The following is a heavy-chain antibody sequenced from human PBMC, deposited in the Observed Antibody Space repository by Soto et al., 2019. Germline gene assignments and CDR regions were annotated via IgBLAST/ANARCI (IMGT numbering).Heavy chain of an antibody. J-gene: IGHJ4*02. D-gene: IGHD2-15*01. CDR3: EKDFFGDIVVVVADNQIEY. CDR2: ISGSGGST. Sequence: GESXRLSCSASVFTFMIYAIIWVRQAPGKGLEWVSAISGSGGSTYYADSVKGRFTISRDNSKNTLYLQMNSLRAEDTAVYYCEKDFFGDIVVVVADNQIEYWGQGTLV. V-gene: IGHV3-23*01. CDR1: VFTFMIYA.